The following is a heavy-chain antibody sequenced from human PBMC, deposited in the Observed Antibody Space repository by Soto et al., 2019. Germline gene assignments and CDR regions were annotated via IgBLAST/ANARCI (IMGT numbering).Heavy chain of an antibody. Sequence: QVQLVQSGAEVKKPGASVKVSCKASGYTFTSYAMHWVRQAPGQRLEWMGWINAGNGNTKYSQKFQGRVTITRDTSASTAYMELSSLRSEDAAVYYCARGFGVTTFDPWGQGTLVTVSS. CDR3: ARGFGVTTFDP. D-gene: IGHD4-17*01. J-gene: IGHJ5*02. CDR1: GYTFTSYA. V-gene: IGHV1-3*01. CDR2: INAGNGNT.